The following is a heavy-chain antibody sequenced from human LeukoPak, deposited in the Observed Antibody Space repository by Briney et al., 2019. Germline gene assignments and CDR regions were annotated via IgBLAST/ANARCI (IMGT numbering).Heavy chain of an antibody. CDR3: ARTFGVVETFDY. Sequence: SETLSLTCTVSGGSISSSSYYWGWIRQPPGKGLEWIGSIYYSGSTYYNPSLKSRVTISVDTSKNQFSLELSSVTAADTAVYYCARTFGVVETFDYWGQGTLVTVSS. J-gene: IGHJ4*02. V-gene: IGHV4-39*01. CDR2: IYYSGST. CDR1: GGSISSSSYY. D-gene: IGHD3-3*01.